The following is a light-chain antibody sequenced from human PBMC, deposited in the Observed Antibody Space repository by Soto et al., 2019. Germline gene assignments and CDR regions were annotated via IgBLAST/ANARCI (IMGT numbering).Light chain of an antibody. J-gene: IGLJ2*01. CDR2: EVS. V-gene: IGLV2-14*01. CDR1: TSDVGTYNY. Sequence: QSALTQPASVSGSPGQSITISCTGTTSDVGTYNYVSWYQHHPDKAPRLMIYEVSNRPSGVSNRFSGSKSGNTASLTISGLQAEDEADYYCSSYTNISTVLFGGGTKVTVL. CDR3: SSYTNISTVL.